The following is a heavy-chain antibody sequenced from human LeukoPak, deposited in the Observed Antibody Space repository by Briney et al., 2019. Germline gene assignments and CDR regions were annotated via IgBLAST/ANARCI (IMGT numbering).Heavy chain of an antibody. CDR1: GYAFNTYG. CDR2: ISTSNGNT. V-gene: IGHV1-18*01. D-gene: IGHD5-24*01. Sequence: ASVKVSCKAFGYAFNTYGIHWVREAHGQGLEWMGWISTSNGNTLYAQSLQDRLTVTTDTSATTAYMELRSLGFDDTAVYYCARGDDFGFWGQGTLSPSPQ. J-gene: IGHJ4*02. CDR3: ARGDDFGF.